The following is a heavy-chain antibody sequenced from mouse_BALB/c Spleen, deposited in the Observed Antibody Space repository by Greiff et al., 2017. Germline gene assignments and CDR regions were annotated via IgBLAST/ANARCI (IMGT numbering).Heavy chain of an antibody. Sequence: VQLQQSGPGLVAPSQSLSITCTVSGFSLTGYGVNWVRQPPGKGLEWLGMIWGDGSTDYNSALKSRLSISKDNSKSQVFLKMNSLQTDDTARYYCASYGSSLYYAMDYWGQGTSVTVSS. D-gene: IGHD1-1*01. V-gene: IGHV2-6-7*01. J-gene: IGHJ4*01. CDR3: ASYGSSLYYAMDY. CDR1: GFSLTGYG. CDR2: IWGDGST.